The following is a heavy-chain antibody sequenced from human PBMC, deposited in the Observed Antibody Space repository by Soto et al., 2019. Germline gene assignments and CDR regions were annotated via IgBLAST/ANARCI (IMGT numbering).Heavy chain of an antibody. CDR1: GFTFSSYA. D-gene: IGHD3-3*01. V-gene: IGHV3-64D*06. J-gene: IGHJ4*02. CDR2: ISSNGGST. CDR3: VKDLGFFRLIGGFDY. Sequence: GGSLRLSCSASGFTFSSYAMHWVRQAPGKGLEYVSAISSNGGSTYYADSVKGRFTISRDNSKNTLYLQMSSLRAEDTAVYYCVKDLGFFRLIGGFDYWGQGTLVTVSS.